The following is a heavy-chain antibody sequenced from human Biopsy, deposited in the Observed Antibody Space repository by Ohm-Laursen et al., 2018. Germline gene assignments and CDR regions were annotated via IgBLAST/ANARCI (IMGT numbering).Heavy chain of an antibody. V-gene: IGHV4-34*01. J-gene: IGHJ4*02. Sequence: SDTLSLTCSVSGGSISGYYWSWIRQPPGKGLEWIGEINHRGYTDYNASLKGRVSISVDTSKNQLSLNLTSVTAADTAVYYCARALGGYDLSAYYIDSWGQGTLVTVSS. CDR2: INHRGYT. D-gene: IGHD3-22*01. CDR1: GGSISGYY. CDR3: ARALGGYDLSAYYIDS.